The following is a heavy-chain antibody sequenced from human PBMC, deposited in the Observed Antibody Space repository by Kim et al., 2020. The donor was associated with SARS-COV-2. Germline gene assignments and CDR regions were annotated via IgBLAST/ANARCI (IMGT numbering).Heavy chain of an antibody. D-gene: IGHD2-15*01. V-gene: IGHV3-73*01. J-gene: IGHJ4*02. CDR2: IRSRGNNYAT. CDR1: GFTFSGAA. Sequence: GGSLRLSCLASGFTFSGAAIHWVRQASGKGLEWIGRIRSRGNNYATSYGASLQGRFRISRDDAKNTADLEMNSLKTEDTAVYYCARVGSVVWGQGTLVIVSS. CDR3: ARVGSVV.